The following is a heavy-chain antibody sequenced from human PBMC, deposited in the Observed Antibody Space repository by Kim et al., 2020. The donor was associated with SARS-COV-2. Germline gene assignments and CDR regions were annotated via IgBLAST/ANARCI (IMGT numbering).Heavy chain of an antibody. Sequence: TNYTPSFKSRVTMSMDKSKNQFALKLISATAADTAVYYCAREAATNTWFDPWGQGTLVIVSS. CDR3: AREAATNTWFDP. J-gene: IGHJ5*02. CDR2: T. V-gene: IGHV4-4*02. D-gene: IGHD4-17*01.